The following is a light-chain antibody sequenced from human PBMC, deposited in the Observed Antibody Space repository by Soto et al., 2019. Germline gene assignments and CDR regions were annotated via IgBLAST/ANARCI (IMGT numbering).Light chain of an antibody. CDR2: DVS. Sequence: QSALAQPRSVSGSPGQSVTISCTGTSSDVAIYNYISWYQQHPGEAPKLMIHDVSERPSGVPDRFSGSKSGNTASLTISGLQAEDEADYYCCSYAGSYTFARNVFGTGTKVTDL. J-gene: IGLJ1*01. CDR1: SSDVAIYNY. V-gene: IGLV2-11*01. CDR3: CSYAGSYTFARNV.